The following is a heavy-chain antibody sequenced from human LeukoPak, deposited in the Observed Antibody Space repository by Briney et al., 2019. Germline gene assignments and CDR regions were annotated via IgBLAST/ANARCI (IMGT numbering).Heavy chain of an antibody. D-gene: IGHD4-17*01. CDR2: ISGSGGST. CDR1: GFTFSSYA. V-gene: IGHV3-23*01. J-gene: IGHJ6*02. Sequence: SGGSLRLSCVASGFTFSSYAMSWVRQAPGKGLEWVSAISGSGGSTYYADSVKGRFTISRDNSKNTLYLQMNSLRAEDTAVYYCAKDDYGDLPFYYYYGMDVWGQGTTVTVSS. CDR3: AKDDYGDLPFYYYYGMDV.